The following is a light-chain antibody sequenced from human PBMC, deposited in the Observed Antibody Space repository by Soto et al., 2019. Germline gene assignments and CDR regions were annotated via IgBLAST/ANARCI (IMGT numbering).Light chain of an antibody. J-gene: IGKJ3*01. CDR3: QQANSFPFT. CDR2: AAS. Sequence: DIQMTQSPSSVSASIGDRVTITCRASQIIGSWLAWYQQKPGIAPTLLIYAASSLQSGVPSRFSGSGSGSDFTLTITSLQAEDSATSACQQANSFPFTFGPGTKVDIK. V-gene: IGKV1-12*02. CDR1: QIIGSW.